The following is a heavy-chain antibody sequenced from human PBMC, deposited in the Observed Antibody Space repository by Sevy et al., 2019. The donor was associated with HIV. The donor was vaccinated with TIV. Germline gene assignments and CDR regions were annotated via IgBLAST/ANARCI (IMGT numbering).Heavy chain of an antibody. CDR1: GGSISSYY. CDR3: AREEITMVRGVIMSHFDN. CDR2: IYYSGST. J-gene: IGHJ4*02. Sequence: SETLSLTCTVSGGSISSYYWSWIRQPPGKGLEWIGYIYYSGSTNYNPSLKSRVTISVDTSKNQFSVKLSSVTAADTAVYYCAREEITMVRGVIMSHFDNWGQGTLVTVSS. D-gene: IGHD3-10*01. V-gene: IGHV4-59*01.